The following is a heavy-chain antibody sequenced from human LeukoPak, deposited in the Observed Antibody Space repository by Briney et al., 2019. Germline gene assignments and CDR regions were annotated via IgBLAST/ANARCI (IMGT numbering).Heavy chain of an antibody. CDR2: IYPGDSDT. CDR1: GYDFTTYW. CDR3: ARHRSAAGGDGRRLEY. Sequence: GESLKISCKGSGYDFTTYWIGWVRQMPGKGLGWMGIIYPGDSDTRYSQSFQGQVTISADKSTNTAYLQWSSLKASDSAMYYCARHRSAAGGDGRRLEYWGQGTLVTVSS. V-gene: IGHV5-51*01. J-gene: IGHJ4*02. D-gene: IGHD2-21*02.